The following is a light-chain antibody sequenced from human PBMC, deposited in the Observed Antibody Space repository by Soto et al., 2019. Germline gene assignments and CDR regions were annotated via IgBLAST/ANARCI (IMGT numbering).Light chain of an antibody. CDR3: QHYGSSPPYT. V-gene: IGKV3-20*01. CDR2: GAS. CDR1: RSVSSSY. Sequence: IVLTQSPDTLSLSPGERATLYCRASRSVSSSYLAWYQHKAGQAPRLLISGASNRATDIPDRFSGSESGTDFTLTISRLEPEDFALYYCQHYGSSPPYTFGQGTKLEIK. J-gene: IGKJ2*01.